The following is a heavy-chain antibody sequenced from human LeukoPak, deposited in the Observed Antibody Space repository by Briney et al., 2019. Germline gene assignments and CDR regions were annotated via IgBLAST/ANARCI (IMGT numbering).Heavy chain of an antibody. CDR3: ARDQKEHYYYGMDV. V-gene: IGHV3-33*01. D-gene: IGHD1-1*01. CDR1: GFTFNSYG. Sequence: GGSLRLSCAASGFTFNSYGMHWVRQAPGKGLEWVAVIWYDGSNKYYADSVKGRFTISRDNSKNTLYLQMNSLRAEDTAVYYCARDQKEHYYYGMDVWGQGTTVTVSS. J-gene: IGHJ6*02. CDR2: IWYDGSNK.